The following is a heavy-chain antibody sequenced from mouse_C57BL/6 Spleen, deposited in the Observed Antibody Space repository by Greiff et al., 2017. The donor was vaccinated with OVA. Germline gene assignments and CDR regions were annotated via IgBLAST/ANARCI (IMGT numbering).Heavy chain of an antibody. CDR1: GYAFSSYW. V-gene: IGHV1-80*01. CDR3: ARAFLITTVVAKDYFDY. D-gene: IGHD1-1*01. J-gene: IGHJ2*01. CDR2: IYPGDGDT. Sequence: VQLQQSGAELVKPGASVKISCKASGYAFSSYWMNWVKQRPGKGLEWIGQIYPGDGDTNYNGKFKGKATLTADESSSTAYMQLSSLTSEDSAVYFCARAFLITTVVAKDYFDYWGQGTTLTVSS.